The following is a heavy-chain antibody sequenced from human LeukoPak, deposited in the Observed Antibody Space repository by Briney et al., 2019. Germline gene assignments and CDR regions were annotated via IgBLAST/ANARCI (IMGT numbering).Heavy chain of an antibody. D-gene: IGHD2-15*01. CDR3: ARDGKGGGWPYFDY. CDR1: GFTFSSYA. Sequence: GRSLRLSCAASGFTFSSYAMHWVRQAPGKGLEWVAVISYDGSNKYYADSVKGRFTISRDNSKNTLYLQMNSLRAEDTAVYYCARDGKGGGWPYFDYWGQGTLVTVSS. V-gene: IGHV3-30-3*01. J-gene: IGHJ4*02. CDR2: ISYDGSNK.